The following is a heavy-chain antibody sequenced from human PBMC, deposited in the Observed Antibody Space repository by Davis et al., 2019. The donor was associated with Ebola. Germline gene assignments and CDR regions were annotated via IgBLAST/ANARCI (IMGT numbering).Heavy chain of an antibody. Sequence: GESLKISCAASGFTFSSYGMHWVRQAPGKGLEWVAVIWYDGSNKYYADSVKGRFTISRDNSKNTLYLQMNSLRADDTAVYYCARAKQWLVLYYFDYWGQGTLVTVSS. CDR1: GFTFSSYG. CDR3: ARAKQWLVLYYFDY. CDR2: IWYDGSNK. J-gene: IGHJ4*02. V-gene: IGHV3-33*01. D-gene: IGHD6-19*01.